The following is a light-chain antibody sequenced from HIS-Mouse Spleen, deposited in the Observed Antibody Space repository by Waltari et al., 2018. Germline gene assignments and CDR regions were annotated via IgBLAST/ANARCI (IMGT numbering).Light chain of an antibody. J-gene: IGLJ3*02. CDR1: SSDVGSYNL. CDR3: CSYAGSSTLV. V-gene: IGLV2-23*01. Sequence: QSALTQPASVSGSPGQSITISCTGPSSDVGSYNLVSWSQQHPGKAPKHMIYEGSKRPSGVSNRFSGSKSGNTASLTISGLQAEDEADYYCCSYAGSSTLVFGGGTKLTVL. CDR2: EGS.